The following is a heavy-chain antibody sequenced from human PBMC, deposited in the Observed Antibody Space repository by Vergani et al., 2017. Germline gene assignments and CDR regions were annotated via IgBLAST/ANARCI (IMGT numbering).Heavy chain of an antibody. J-gene: IGHJ4*02. CDR1: GDSISSSSYY. CDR2: VYYSGST. CDR3: ATTTRSLITGY. Sequence: QLQLQESGPGLVKPSETLSLTCTVSGDSISSSSYYWGWIRQPPGKGLEWIGSVYYSGSTYCKPSLKSRVTISVDTSKNQFSLKLSSVTAADTAVYNCATTTRSLITGYWGQGTLVTVSS. V-gene: IGHV4-39*01. D-gene: IGHD1-20*01.